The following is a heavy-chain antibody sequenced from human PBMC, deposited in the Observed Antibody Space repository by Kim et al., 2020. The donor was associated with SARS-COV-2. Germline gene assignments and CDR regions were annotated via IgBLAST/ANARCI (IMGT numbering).Heavy chain of an antibody. J-gene: IGHJ3*02. CDR2: IIPIFGTA. V-gene: IGHV1-69*06. CDR3: ARERYCSGGSCVGGFSAFDI. Sequence: SVKVSCKASGGTFSSYAISWVRQAPGQGLEWMGGIIPIFGTANYAQKFQGRVTITADKSTSTAYMELSSLRSEDTAVYYCARERYCSGGSCVGGFSAFDIWGQGTMVTVSS. D-gene: IGHD2-15*01. CDR1: GGTFSSYA.